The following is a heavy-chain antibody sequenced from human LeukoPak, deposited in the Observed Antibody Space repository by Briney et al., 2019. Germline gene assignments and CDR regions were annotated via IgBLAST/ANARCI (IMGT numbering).Heavy chain of an antibody. V-gene: IGHV4-4*07. Sequence: SETLSLTCTVSGGSISSYYWSWIRQPAGKGLEWIGRIYTSGSTNYNPSLKSRVTMSVDTSKNQFSLKLSSVTAADTAVYYCAREGYGYSWQDAFDIWGQGTMVTVSS. D-gene: IGHD5-18*01. J-gene: IGHJ3*02. CDR3: AREGYGYSWQDAFDI. CDR1: GGSISSYY. CDR2: IYTSGST.